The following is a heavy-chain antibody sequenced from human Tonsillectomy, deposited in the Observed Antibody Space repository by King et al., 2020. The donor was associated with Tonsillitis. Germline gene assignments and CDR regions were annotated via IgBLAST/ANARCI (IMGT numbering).Heavy chain of an antibody. V-gene: IGHV3-9*01. CDR1: GFPFDDYA. Sequence: VQLVESGGGLVQPGRSLRLSCAASGFPFDDYAMHWVRQAPGKGLVGVSGISWNSGGIGYADSVKGRFTISRDNAKNSLYLQMNSLRAEDTALYYCAKVRGRNNRKRAFDIWGQGTMVTVSS. CDR2: ISWNSGGI. D-gene: IGHD1-14*01. J-gene: IGHJ3*02. CDR3: AKVRGRNNRKRAFDI.